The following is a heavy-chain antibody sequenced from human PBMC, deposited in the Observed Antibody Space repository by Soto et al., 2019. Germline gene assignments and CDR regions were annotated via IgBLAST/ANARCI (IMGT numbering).Heavy chain of an antibody. Sequence: EVQLLESGGGLVQPGGSLRLSCAASGFTFSSYAMWWVRQAPGKGLECVSAISGGGETTYYADSVKGRFTISRDNSKNTLYLQMNSLGAEDSAVYYCAFNSGSGSDYFDYWGQGTLVTVSS. CDR1: GFTFSSYA. J-gene: IGHJ4*02. CDR2: ISGGGETT. V-gene: IGHV3-23*01. D-gene: IGHD3-10*01. CDR3: AFNSGSGSDYFDY.